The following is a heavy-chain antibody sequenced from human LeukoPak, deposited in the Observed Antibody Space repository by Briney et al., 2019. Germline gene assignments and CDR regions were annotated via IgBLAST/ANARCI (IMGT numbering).Heavy chain of an antibody. J-gene: IGHJ4*02. V-gene: IGHV4-59*12. CDR1: GGSISSYY. CDR3: ARNGDYAIDY. D-gene: IGHD2-21*01. CDR2: IYYSGST. Sequence: SETLSLTCTVSGGSISSYYWSWIRQPPGKGLEWNGYIYYSGSTNSNPSLRSRITISMDGSKNQFFLNVNSVTAADTAVYYCARNGDYAIDYWGQGTLVTVSS.